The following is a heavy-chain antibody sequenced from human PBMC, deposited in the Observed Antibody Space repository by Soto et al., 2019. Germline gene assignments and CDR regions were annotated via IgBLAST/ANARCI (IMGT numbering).Heavy chain of an antibody. J-gene: IGHJ6*02. CDR2: IDGDGGSI. D-gene: IGHD1-1*01. CDR3: ARGGGTYYGMDV. V-gene: IGHV3-74*01. CDR1: GFTFSGRW. Sequence: PGGSLRLSCAASGFTFSGRWMHWVRQAPGKGLVWVSRIDGDGGSILYADPVKGRFTISRDNAKNTLFLQMNSLRAEDTAVYYCARGGGTYYGMDVWGQGTTVTVAS.